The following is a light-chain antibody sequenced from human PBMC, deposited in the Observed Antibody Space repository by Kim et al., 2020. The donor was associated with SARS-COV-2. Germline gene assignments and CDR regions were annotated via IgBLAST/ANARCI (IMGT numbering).Light chain of an antibody. Sequence: DIQMTQSPSTLSASVGDRVTITCRASQSISSWLAWYQQKPGKAPKLLIYKASSLESGVPSRFSGSGSGTEFTLTISSLQPDDFATYYCKHYNSYLYPLGQGTKLEI. V-gene: IGKV1-5*03. CDR1: QSISSW. CDR2: KAS. CDR3: KHYNSYLYP. J-gene: IGKJ2*01.